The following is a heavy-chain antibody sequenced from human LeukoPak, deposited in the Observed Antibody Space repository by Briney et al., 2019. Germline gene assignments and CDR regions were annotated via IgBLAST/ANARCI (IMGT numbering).Heavy chain of an antibody. Sequence: GGSLRLSCAASGFTFSTYAMRWVRQAPGKGLEWVSGISGSGDSTYYADSVKGRFTISRDNSKNTLYLQMNSLRAEDTAVYYCAKSRSYTVRDAFEIWGQGTKVTVSS. V-gene: IGHV3-23*01. CDR2: ISGSGDST. J-gene: IGHJ3*02. CDR1: GFTFSTYA. CDR3: AKSRSYTVRDAFEI. D-gene: IGHD3-10*01.